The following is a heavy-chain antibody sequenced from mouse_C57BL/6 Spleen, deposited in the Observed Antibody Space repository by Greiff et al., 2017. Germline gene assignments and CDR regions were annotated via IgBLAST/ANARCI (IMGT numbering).Heavy chain of an antibody. CDR3: ARQNSNYAMDY. J-gene: IGHJ4*01. CDR1: GFTFSSYG. Sequence: EVKLVESGGDLVKPGGSLKLSCAASGFTFSSYGMSWVRQTPDKRLEWVATISSGGSYTYYPDSVKGRFTISRDNAKNTLYLQMSSLKSEDTAMYYCARQNSNYAMDYWGQGTSVTVSS. CDR2: ISSGGSYT. V-gene: IGHV5-6*01. D-gene: IGHD2-5*01.